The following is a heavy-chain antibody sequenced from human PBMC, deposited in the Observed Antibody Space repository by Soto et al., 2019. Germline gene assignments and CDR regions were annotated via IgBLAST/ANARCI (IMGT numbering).Heavy chain of an antibody. CDR3: VKGYDYGDYEYYFDY. Sequence: PGGSLRLSCAASGFTFSSYAMSWVRQAPGKGLEWVSAISGSGGSTYYADSVKGRFTISRDNSKNTLYLQMNSLRAEDTAVYYCVKGYDYGDYEYYFDYWGQGTLVTVSS. V-gene: IGHV3-23*01. J-gene: IGHJ4*02. D-gene: IGHD4-17*01. CDR2: ISGSGGST. CDR1: GFTFSSYA.